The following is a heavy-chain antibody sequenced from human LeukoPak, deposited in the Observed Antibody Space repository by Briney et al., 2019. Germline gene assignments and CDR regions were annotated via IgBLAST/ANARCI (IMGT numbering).Heavy chain of an antibody. V-gene: IGHV3-30*02. CDR1: GFTFSSYG. J-gene: IGHJ4*02. D-gene: IGHD6-13*01. CDR3: AKDIAASGLPRIFDL. Sequence: GGSLRLSCAASGFTFSSYGMHWVRQAPGKGLEWVAFIRYDGSNKYYADSVKGRFTISRDNSKNTLYLQMNSLRAEDTAVYYCAKDIAASGLPRIFDLWGQGTLVTVSS. CDR2: IRYDGSNK.